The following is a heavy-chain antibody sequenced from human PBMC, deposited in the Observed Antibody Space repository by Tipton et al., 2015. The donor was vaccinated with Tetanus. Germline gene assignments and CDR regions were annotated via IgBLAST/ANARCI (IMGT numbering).Heavy chain of an antibody. CDR1: GFTFSTHA. CDR3: AKVLEGYYYFYNGMDV. CDR2: LSGSGSSA. Sequence: SLRLSCAASGFTFSTHAMTWVRQAPGKGLEWVSALSGSGSSAYYADSVKGRFTISRDNSKNTLYLQMNNLRVEDTAVYYWAKVLEGYYYFYNGMDVWGQGTTVTVSS. J-gene: IGHJ6*02. V-gene: IGHV3-23*01. D-gene: IGHD3-3*01.